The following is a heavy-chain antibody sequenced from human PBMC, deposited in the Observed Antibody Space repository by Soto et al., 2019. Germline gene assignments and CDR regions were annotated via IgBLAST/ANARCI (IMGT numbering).Heavy chain of an antibody. CDR2: IKSKTDGGTT. CDR1: GFTFSNAW. J-gene: IGHJ4*02. D-gene: IGHD3-22*01. V-gene: IGHV3-15*01. CDR3: TTSTNYDSSGYYFDY. Sequence: GGSLRLSCAASGFTFSNAWMSWVRQAPGKGLEWVGRIKSKTDGGTTDYAAPVKGRFTISRDDSKNTLYLQMNSLKTEDTAVYYCTTSTNYDSSGYYFDYWGQGTLVTVS.